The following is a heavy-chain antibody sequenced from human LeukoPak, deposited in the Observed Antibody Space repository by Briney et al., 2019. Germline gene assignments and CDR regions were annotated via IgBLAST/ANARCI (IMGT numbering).Heavy chain of an antibody. V-gene: IGHV4-59*01. CDR2: IYYSGST. CDR1: GGSISSYY. Sequence: SETLSLTCIVSGGSISSYYWSWIRQPPGKGLEWIGYIYYSGSTNYNPSLKSRVTISVDTSKNQFSLKLSSVTAADTAVYYCARVRDYDFWSGIDYWGQGTLVTVSS. CDR3: ARVRDYDFWSGIDY. J-gene: IGHJ4*02. D-gene: IGHD3-3*01.